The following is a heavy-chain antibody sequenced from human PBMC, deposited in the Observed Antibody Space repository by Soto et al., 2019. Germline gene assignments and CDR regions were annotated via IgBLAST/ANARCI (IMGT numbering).Heavy chain of an antibody. CDR3: AQVPRGVVVPAAMY. CDR1: GFTFSSYA. J-gene: IGHJ1*01. D-gene: IGHD2-2*01. Sequence: EVQLLESGGGLVQPGGSLRLSCAASGFTFSSYAMSWVRQAPGKGLEWVSAISGGSGTTDYADSVQGRFTISRDNSKNTLYLQMYSLVAADTGVYNCAQVPRGVVVPAAMYWGQGTLVSVSS. V-gene: IGHV3-23*01. CDR2: ISGGSGTT.